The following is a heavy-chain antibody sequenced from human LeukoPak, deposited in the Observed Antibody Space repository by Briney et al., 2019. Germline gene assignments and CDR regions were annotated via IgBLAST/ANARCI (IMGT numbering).Heavy chain of an antibody. CDR2: IGVAGGNT. D-gene: IGHD4-23*01. Sequence: SVKVSCKASGFTFSNSAIQWMRQARGQRLEWIGWIGVAGGNTNYAQTLQGRITITRDMSTSTAYMELTSLRSDDTVVYYCAAEIYGGNTDCCTFDFWGPGTPVTVSS. V-gene: IGHV1-58*02. J-gene: IGHJ3*01. CDR1: GFTFSNSA. CDR3: AAEIYGGNTDCCTFDF.